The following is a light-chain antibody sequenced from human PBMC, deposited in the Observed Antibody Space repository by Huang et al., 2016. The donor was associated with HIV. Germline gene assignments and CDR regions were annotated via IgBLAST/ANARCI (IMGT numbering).Light chain of an antibody. CDR1: QSVNSN. CDR3: QQYNDWPPWT. Sequence: EIVMTQSPATLSVSPGERATLSCRASQSVNSNLAWYQQKPGQAPRLLIYGVSTRATGIPARFSGSGSGTEFTLTISSLQSEDCAVYYCQQYNDWPPWTFGQGTKVEIK. V-gene: IGKV3-15*01. J-gene: IGKJ1*01. CDR2: GVS.